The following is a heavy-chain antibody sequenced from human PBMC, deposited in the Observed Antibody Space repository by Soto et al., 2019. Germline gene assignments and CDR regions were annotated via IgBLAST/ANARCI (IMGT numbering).Heavy chain of an antibody. CDR1: GFTFSSYS. CDR3: ARERRHSSSWYPAY. J-gene: IGHJ4*02. Sequence: EVQLVESGGGLVKPGGSLRLSCAASGFTFSSYSMNWVRQAPGKGLEWVSSISSSSSYIYYADSVKGRFTISRDNAKNSLYMQMNSVRGEDTAVYYCARERRHSSSWYPAYWGQGPLVTVSS. D-gene: IGHD6-13*01. V-gene: IGHV3-21*01. CDR2: ISSSSSYI.